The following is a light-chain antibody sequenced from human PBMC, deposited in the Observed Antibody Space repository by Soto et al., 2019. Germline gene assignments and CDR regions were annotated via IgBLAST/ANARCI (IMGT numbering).Light chain of an antibody. J-gene: IGLJ2*01. Sequence: QSALTQPPSASGSPGGSVTISYTGTSSDVGSYNYVSWYQQYPGKAPKLMIYEISKRPSGVPDRFSGSKSGNTASLTVSGLQAEDEADYYCSSYAGSSNLVFGGGTKLTV. CDR2: EIS. V-gene: IGLV2-8*01. CDR1: SSDVGSYNY. CDR3: SSYAGSSNLV.